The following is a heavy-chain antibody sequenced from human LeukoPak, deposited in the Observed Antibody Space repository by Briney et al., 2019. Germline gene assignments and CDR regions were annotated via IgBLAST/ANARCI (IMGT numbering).Heavy chain of an antibody. D-gene: IGHD3-22*01. J-gene: IGHJ4*02. V-gene: IGHV4-4*02. CDR1: GGSISSSSW. CDR3: ARARWYYYDSSGYYYAFDY. Sequence: SGTLSLTCAVSGGSISSSSWWSWVRQPPGKGLEWIGEIYHSGSTNYNPSLKSRVTISVDKSKNQFSLKLSSVTAADTAVYYCARARWYYYDSSGYYYAFDYWGQGTLVTVSS. CDR2: IYHSGST.